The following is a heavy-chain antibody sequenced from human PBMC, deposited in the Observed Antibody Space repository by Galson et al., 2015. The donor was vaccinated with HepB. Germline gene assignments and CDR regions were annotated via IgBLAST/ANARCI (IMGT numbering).Heavy chain of an antibody. CDR2: ISSSSSYT. D-gene: IGHD4-23*01. Sequence: SLRLSCAASGFTFSDYYMSWIRQAPGKGLEWVSYISSSSSYTNYADSVKGRFTISRDNAKNSLYLQMNSLRAEDTAVYYCARAHDYGGNSSDSWGQGTLVTVSS. V-gene: IGHV3-11*06. J-gene: IGHJ4*02. CDR1: GFTFSDYY. CDR3: ARAHDYGGNSSDS.